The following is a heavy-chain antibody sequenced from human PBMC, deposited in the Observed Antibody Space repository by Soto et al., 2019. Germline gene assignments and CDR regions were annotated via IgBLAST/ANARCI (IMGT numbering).Heavy chain of an antibody. CDR2: ISYDGSNK. D-gene: IGHD3-10*01. J-gene: IGHJ6*02. Sequence: PGGSLRLSCAASGFTFSSYVMHWVRQAPGKGLEWVAVISYDGSNKYYADSVKGRFTISRDNSKNTLYLQMNSLRAEDTAVYYCARDRPFLGELTHGGMDVWGQGTTVTVYS. CDR3: ARDRPFLGELTHGGMDV. CDR1: GFTFSSYV. V-gene: IGHV3-30*03.